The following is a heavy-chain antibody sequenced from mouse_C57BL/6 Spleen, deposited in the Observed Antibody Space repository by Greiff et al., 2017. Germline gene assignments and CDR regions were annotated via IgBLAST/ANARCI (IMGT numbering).Heavy chain of an antibody. CDR2: IYPGSGST. CDR3: ARGDFTTVVARGYFDV. Sequence: QVQLQQPGAELVKPGASVKMSCKASGYTFTSYWITWVKQRPGQGLEWIGDIYPGSGSTNYNEKFKSKATLTVDTSSSTAYMQLSSLTSEDSAVYDCARGDFTTVVARGYFDVWGTGTTVTVSS. J-gene: IGHJ1*03. CDR1: GYTFTSYW. V-gene: IGHV1-55*01. D-gene: IGHD1-1*01.